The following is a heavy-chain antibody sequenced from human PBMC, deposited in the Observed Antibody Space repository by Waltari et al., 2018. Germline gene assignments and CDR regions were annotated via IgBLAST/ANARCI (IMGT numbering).Heavy chain of an antibody. CDR1: GFTFNTYT. J-gene: IGHJ6*02. V-gene: IGHV3-21*01. CDR3: AKDRISTSYYYYYHMDV. CDR2: ISSTSSYI. Sequence: EVQLVESGGGLVKPGGSLRLSCAASGFTFNTYTMNWVRQAPGKGLELVSSISSTSSYIYYADSVKGRFTISRDNAKNSLYLQMNSLRGEDTAVYYCAKDRISTSYYYYYHMDVWGQGTTVTVSS. D-gene: IGHD3-16*01.